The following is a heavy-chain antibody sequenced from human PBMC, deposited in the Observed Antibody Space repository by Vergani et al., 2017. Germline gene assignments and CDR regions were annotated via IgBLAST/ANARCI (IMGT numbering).Heavy chain of an antibody. Sequence: QVQLVQSGAEVKKPGASVKVSCKVSGYTLTELSMHWVRQAPGKGLEWMGGIIPIFGTANYAQKFQGRVTITADESTSTAYMELSSLRSEDTAVYYCASYSLTYYDFWSGYYTKAPPTGHTYYYGMDVWGQGTTVTVSS. CDR3: ASYSLTYYDFWSGYYTKAPPTGHTYYYGMDV. J-gene: IGHJ6*02. CDR1: GYTLTELS. D-gene: IGHD3-3*01. V-gene: IGHV1-69*13. CDR2: IIPIFGTA.